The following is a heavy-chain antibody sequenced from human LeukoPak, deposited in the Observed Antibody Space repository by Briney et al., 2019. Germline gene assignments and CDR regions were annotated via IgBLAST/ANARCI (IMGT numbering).Heavy chain of an antibody. V-gene: IGHV3-11*06. Sequence: GGSLRLSCAASGFSFSDYYMSWIRRAPGKGLEWVSSISSSSGYIYYADSVKGRFTISRDNAKNLLYLQMNSLRAEDTAVYYCARVGVVVTAMDYWGQGTLVTVSS. CDR2: ISSSSGYI. J-gene: IGHJ4*02. CDR1: GFSFSDYY. CDR3: ARVGVVVTAMDY. D-gene: IGHD2-21*02.